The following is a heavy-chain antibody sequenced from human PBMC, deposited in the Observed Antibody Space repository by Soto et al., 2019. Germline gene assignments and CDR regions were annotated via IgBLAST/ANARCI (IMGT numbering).Heavy chain of an antibody. D-gene: IGHD3-10*01. CDR1: GFTFSNYA. CDR2: IRGSGGST. V-gene: IGHV3-23*01. J-gene: IGHJ6*02. Sequence: EVQLLESGGGLVQPGGSLRLSCAASGFTFSNYAMSWVRQAPGKGLEWVSSIRGSGGSTQYADSVKGRFTISRDNSKNTLNLQMNSLRAEAKAVYYCAQERMYYYGSGNYHHYGMDVWGQGTTVNVSS. CDR3: AQERMYYYGSGNYHHYGMDV.